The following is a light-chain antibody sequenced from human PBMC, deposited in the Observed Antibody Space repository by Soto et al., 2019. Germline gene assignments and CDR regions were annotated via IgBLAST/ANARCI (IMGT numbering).Light chain of an antibody. J-gene: IGKJ4*02. CDR1: QSIVYSDGNAY. CDR3: MKGTIWPPT. V-gene: IGKV2-30*01. CDR2: RTS. Sequence: DVVMTQSPLSLPVTLGQPASISCRSSQSIVYSDGNAYLSWFQQRPGQSPRRLIYRTSNRDSGVPDRFSGSGSGTDFTLTINRVEAEDVGVYYCMKGTIWPPTFGRGTKVEIK.